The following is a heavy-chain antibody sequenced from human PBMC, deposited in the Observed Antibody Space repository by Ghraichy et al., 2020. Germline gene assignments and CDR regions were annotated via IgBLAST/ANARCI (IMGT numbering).Heavy chain of an antibody. V-gene: IGHV4-39*01. Sequence: SETLSLTCTVSGGSISSSSYYWGWIRQPPGKGLEWIGSIYYSGSTYYNPSLKSRVTISVDTSKNQFSLKLSSVTAADSAVYYCARTRVEDLYHDYGDYYYFDYWGQGTLVTVSS. CDR2: IYYSGST. CDR1: GGSISSSSYY. J-gene: IGHJ4*02. D-gene: IGHD4-17*01. CDR3: ARTRVEDLYHDYGDYYYFDY.